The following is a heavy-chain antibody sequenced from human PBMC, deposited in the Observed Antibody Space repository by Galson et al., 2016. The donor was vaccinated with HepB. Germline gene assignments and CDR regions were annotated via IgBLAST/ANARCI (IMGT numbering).Heavy chain of an antibody. Sequence: SLRLSCAASGFTFSSYAMHWVRQAPGKGLEWVAVISYDGSNKYYADSVKGQFTISRDNPKNSLYLQMNSLRAEDTALYYCAKAAQYCSSSSCRNWFDPWGQGTLVTVSS. J-gene: IGHJ5*02. V-gene: IGHV3-30*04. CDR1: GFTFSSYA. D-gene: IGHD2-2*01. CDR3: AKAAQYCSSSSCRNWFDP. CDR2: ISYDGSNK.